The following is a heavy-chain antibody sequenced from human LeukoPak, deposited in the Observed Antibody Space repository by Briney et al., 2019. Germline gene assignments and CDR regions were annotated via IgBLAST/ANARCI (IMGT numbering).Heavy chain of an antibody. CDR2: LNWNGGST. D-gene: IGHD3-22*01. V-gene: IGHV3-20*04. J-gene: IGHJ4*02. CDR3: ARAKYYYDSSGYCD. CDR1: GFTFDDYG. Sequence: GGSLRLSCAASGFTFDDYGMSWVRQAPGKGLEWVSDLNWNGGSTGYADSVKGRFTISRDNAKNSLYLQMNSLRAEDTALYYCARAKYYYDSSGYCDWGQGTLVTVSS.